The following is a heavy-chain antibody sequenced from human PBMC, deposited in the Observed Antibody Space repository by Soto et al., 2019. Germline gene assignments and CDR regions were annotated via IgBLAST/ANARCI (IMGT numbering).Heavy chain of an antibody. Sequence: SGPTLVTPTETLTLTCTVSGFSLSNARMGVSWIRQPPGKALEWLAHIFSNDEKSYSTSLKSRLTISKDTSKSQVVLTMTNMDPVDTATYYCARIREDCGGDCYRYYFDYWGQGTLVTVSS. CDR2: IFSNDEK. D-gene: IGHD2-21*02. CDR1: GFSLSNARMG. V-gene: IGHV2-26*01. J-gene: IGHJ4*02. CDR3: ARIREDCGGDCYRYYFDY.